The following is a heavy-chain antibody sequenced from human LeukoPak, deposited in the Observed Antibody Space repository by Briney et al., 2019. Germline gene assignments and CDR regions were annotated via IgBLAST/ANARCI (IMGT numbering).Heavy chain of an antibody. CDR2: ISGSGTGT. CDR3: AKEGGTGTRFDY. J-gene: IGHJ4*02. V-gene: IGHV3-23*01. D-gene: IGHD1-7*01. CDR1: GFTFSSSA. Sequence: GGSLRLSCAASGFTFSSSAMSWVRQAPGKGLYWVSAISGSGTGTYYADSVKGRFTISRDNSKNTLYLQMNSLRAENTAVYYCAKEGGTGTRFDYWGQGTLVTVSS.